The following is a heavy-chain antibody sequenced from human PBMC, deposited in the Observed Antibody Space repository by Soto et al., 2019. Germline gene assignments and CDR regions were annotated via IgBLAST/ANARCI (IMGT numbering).Heavy chain of an antibody. CDR3: ATRGDIAVSGTWRGYYYYYMDV. V-gene: IGHV3-23*01. CDR2: ISGSGGST. CDR1: GFTFSSYA. J-gene: IGHJ6*03. Sequence: LRLSCAASGFTFSSYAMSWVRQAPGKGLEWVSAISGSGGSTYYADSVKGRFTISRDNSKNTLYLQMNSLRAEDTAVYYCATRGDIAVSGTWRGYYYYYMDVWGQGTTVTVSS. D-gene: IGHD6-19*01.